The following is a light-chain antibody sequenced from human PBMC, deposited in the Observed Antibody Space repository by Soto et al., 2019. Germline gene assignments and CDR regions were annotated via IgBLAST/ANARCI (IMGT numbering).Light chain of an antibody. J-gene: IGLJ1*01. CDR2: DVS. CDR3: SSFTSSSSYA. Sequence: QSALAQPASVSGSPGQSITISCTGTSSDVGSYNSVSWYQQYPGKAPTLMIHDVSNRPSGVSNRFSGSKSGNTASLTISGLQAEDEADYYCSSFTSSSSYAFGSGTNVTVL. V-gene: IGLV2-14*03. CDR1: SSDVGSYNS.